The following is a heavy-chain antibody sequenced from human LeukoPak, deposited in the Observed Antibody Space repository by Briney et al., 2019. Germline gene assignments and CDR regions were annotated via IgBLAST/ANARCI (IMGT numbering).Heavy chain of an antibody. CDR3: ARGVTSSSSSTTGDY. D-gene: IGHD6-6*01. CDR2: ISSSSYI. CDR1: GLTFSSYS. J-gene: IGHJ4*02. Sequence: SGGSLRLSXAASGLTFSSYSMNWVRQAPGKGLEWVSSISSSSYIYYADSVKGRFTISRDNAKNSLYLQMNSLRAEDTAVYYCARGVTSSSSSTTGDYWGQGTLVTVSS. V-gene: IGHV3-21*01.